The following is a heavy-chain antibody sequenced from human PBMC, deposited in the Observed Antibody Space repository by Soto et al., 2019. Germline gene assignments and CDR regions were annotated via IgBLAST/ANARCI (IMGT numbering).Heavy chain of an antibody. Sequence: GESLKISCEGSGYSFTSYWIGWVRQMPGKGLEWMGIIYPGDSDTRYSPSFQGQVTISADKSISTAYLQWSSLKASDTAMYYCARQIWGVPAAIWSGWFDPWGQGTLVTVSS. CDR3: ARQIWGVPAAIWSGWFDP. D-gene: IGHD2-2*02. CDR2: IYPGDSDT. J-gene: IGHJ5*02. CDR1: GYSFTSYW. V-gene: IGHV5-51*01.